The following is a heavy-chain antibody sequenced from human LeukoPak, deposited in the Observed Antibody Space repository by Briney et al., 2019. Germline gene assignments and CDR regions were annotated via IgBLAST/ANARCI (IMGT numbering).Heavy chain of an antibody. D-gene: IGHD3-16*01. V-gene: IGHV4-38-2*02. J-gene: IGHJ4*02. Sequence: PSETLSITCSISGYSISSGYFWSCIRQPPGKGLAWIWEINHSGSTNYNPSLKSRVTISVDTSKNQFSLKLSSVTAADTAVYYCARGRRTLWGPFDYWGQGTLVTVSS. CDR2: INHSGST. CDR1: GYSISSGYF. CDR3: ARGRRTLWGPFDY.